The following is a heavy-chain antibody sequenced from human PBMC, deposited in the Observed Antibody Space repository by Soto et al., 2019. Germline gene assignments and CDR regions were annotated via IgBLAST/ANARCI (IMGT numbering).Heavy chain of an antibody. V-gene: IGHV4-59*12. Sequence: SETLSLTCTVSGGSISSYYWSWIRQPPGKGLEWIGYIYYSGSTNYNPSLKSRVTISVDTSKNQFSLKLSSVTAADTAVYYCARGRGRYERNYYGSGSSIWGQGKMVTVSS. CDR3: ARGRGRYERNYYGSGSSI. CDR1: GGSISSYY. CDR2: IYYSGST. D-gene: IGHD3-10*01. J-gene: IGHJ3*02.